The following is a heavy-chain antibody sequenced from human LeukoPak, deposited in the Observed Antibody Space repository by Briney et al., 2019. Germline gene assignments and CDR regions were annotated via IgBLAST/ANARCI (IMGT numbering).Heavy chain of an antibody. V-gene: IGHV3-64D*06. D-gene: IGHD5-24*01. CDR2: ISSNGGST. Sequence: GGSLRLSCSASGFTFSDYAMHWVRQAPGKGLEYVSEISSNGGSTYYADSVEGRFTISRDNSKNTLYLQMSSLRAEDTAVYYCVKDSEMATINAFDIWGQGTMVTVSS. CDR1: GFTFSDYA. CDR3: VKDSEMATINAFDI. J-gene: IGHJ3*02.